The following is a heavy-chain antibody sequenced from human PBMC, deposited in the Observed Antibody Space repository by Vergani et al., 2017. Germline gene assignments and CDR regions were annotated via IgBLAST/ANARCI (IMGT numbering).Heavy chain of an antibody. J-gene: IGHJ6*02. Sequence: EVQLVESGGGLVQPGGSLRLSCAASGFTFSSYWMHWVRQAPGKGLVWVSRINSDGSSTSYADSVKGRFTISRDNAKHTLYLQMNSLRAEDTAVYYCARESAVAAGYYYGMDVWGQGTTVTVSS. CDR2: INSDGSST. CDR3: ARESAVAAGYYYGMDV. V-gene: IGHV3-74*01. D-gene: IGHD2-15*01. CDR1: GFTFSSYW.